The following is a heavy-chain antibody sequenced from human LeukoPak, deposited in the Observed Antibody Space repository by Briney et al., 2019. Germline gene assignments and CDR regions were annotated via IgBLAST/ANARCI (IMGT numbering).Heavy chain of an antibody. Sequence: PGGSLRLSCAVSGFTVSSNYMSWVRQAPGRGLEWVSTITGDGDGAYYPDSVKGRFTTSRDNAKNTLYLQMNSLRADDTAVYYCAKESSSRGWYGPDYWGQGTLVTVSS. J-gene: IGHJ4*02. D-gene: IGHD6-19*01. CDR2: ITGDGDGA. CDR1: GFTVSSNY. CDR3: AKESSSRGWYGPDY. V-gene: IGHV3-23*01.